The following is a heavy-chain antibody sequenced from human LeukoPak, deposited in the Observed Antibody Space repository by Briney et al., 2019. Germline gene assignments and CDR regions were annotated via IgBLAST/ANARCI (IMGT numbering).Heavy chain of an antibody. V-gene: IGHV1-2*02. D-gene: IGHD6-19*01. J-gene: IGHJ3*02. Sequence: ASVKVSCKASGYTFTGYYMHWVRQAPGQGLEWMGWINPNSGGTNYAQKFQSRVTMTRDTSISTAYMELSRLRSDDTAVYYCARDLYSSGWTDAFDIWGQGTMVTVSS. CDR3: ARDLYSSGWTDAFDI. CDR1: GYTFTGYY. CDR2: INPNSGGT.